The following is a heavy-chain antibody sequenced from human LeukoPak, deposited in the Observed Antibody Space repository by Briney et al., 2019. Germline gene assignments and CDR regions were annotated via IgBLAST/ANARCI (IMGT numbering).Heavy chain of an antibody. V-gene: IGHV3-43D*04. CDR3: VKEAGAS. CDR2: ITSKSGRA. D-gene: IGHD3-10*01. CDR1: GFTFREYA. Sequence: PGGFLSLSCAASGFTFREYAMHWIRQVPGKGPEWISLITSKSGRAYYAPSVRGRFTISRDNSENSVYLQMTNLRPEDSALYFCVKEAGASWGQGTLVTVSS. J-gene: IGHJ4*02.